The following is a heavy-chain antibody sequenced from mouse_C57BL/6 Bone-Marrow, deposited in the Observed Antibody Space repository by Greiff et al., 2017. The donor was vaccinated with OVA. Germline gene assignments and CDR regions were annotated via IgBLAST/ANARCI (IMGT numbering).Heavy chain of an antibody. V-gene: IGHV1-59*01. CDR2: IDPSDSYT. CDR3: AREGDYYGSSHYWYFDV. Sequence: VQLKQPGAELVRPGTSVKLSCKASGYTFTSYWMHWVKQRPGQGLEWIGVIDPSDSYTNYNQKFKGKATLTVDTSSSTAYMQLSSLTSEDSAVYYCAREGDYYGSSHYWYFDVWGTGTTVTVSS. D-gene: IGHD1-1*01. CDR1: GYTFTSYW. J-gene: IGHJ1*03.